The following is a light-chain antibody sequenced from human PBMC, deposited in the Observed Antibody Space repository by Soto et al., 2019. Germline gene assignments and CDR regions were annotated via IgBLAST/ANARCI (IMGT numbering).Light chain of an antibody. CDR2: DTF. Sequence: DIQMTQSPSSLSASVGDRVSITCRASQSISSWLSWYQQKPGKAPTLLMFDTFSLESGVPSRFSGSRSGTEFTLTISSMQPDDYSTYYCQQYSSYSPLTFGGGTKVEIK. CDR3: QQYSSYSPLT. J-gene: IGKJ4*01. CDR1: QSISSW. V-gene: IGKV1-5*01.